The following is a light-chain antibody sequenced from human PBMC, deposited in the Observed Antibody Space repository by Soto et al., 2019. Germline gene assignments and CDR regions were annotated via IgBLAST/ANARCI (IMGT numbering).Light chain of an antibody. CDR3: QQYDYWPVT. CDR1: QSVSSN. V-gene: IGKV3-15*01. J-gene: IGKJ1*01. CDR2: GAS. Sequence: EIVMTQSPATLSVSPGDRATLSCRASQSVSSNLAWYQQKPGQPPRLLIYGASTRATGIPARFSGSGSVTEFTLTISSLQTEDFAIYYCQQYDYWPVTFGQGTTV.